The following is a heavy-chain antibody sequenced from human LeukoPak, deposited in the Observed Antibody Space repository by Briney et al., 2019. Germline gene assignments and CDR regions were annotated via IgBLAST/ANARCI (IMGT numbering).Heavy chain of an antibody. D-gene: IGHD1-26*01. CDR1: GFTFSSYW. J-gene: IGHJ4*02. V-gene: IGHV3-7*01. CDR2: IKQDGSEK. Sequence: GGSLRLSCAASGFTFSSYWMSWVRQAPGKGLEWVANIKQDGSEKYYVDSVKGRFTISRDNAKNSLYLQMNSLRAEDTAVYYCARGLYSGSYHADYWGQGTLVTVSS. CDR3: ARGLYSGSYHADY.